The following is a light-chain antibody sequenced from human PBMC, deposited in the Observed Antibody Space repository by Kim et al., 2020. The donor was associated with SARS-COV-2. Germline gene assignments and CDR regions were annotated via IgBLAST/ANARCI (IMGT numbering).Light chain of an antibody. CDR1: SSDVGGYNY. CDR3: TSYTRSNTWV. J-gene: IGLJ3*02. Sequence: SPGQSITISCTGTSSDVGGYNYVSWYQQHPGKVPQLMIYAVSKRPSGVSNRFSGSKSGNTASLTISGLQAEDEADYYCTSYTRSNTWVFGVGTKVTVL. CDR2: AVS. V-gene: IGLV2-14*04.